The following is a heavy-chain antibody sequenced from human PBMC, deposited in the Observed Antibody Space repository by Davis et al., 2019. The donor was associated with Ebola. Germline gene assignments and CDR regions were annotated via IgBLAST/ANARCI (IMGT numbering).Heavy chain of an antibody. CDR3: AKDIDIVVVPAAMCH. D-gene: IGHD2-2*01. CDR1: GFTFSSYS. Sequence: PGGSLRLSCAASGFTFSSYSMNWVRQAPGKGLEWVSSISSSSSYIYYADSVKGRFTISRDNAKNSLYLQMNSLRAEDTALYYCAKDIDIVVVPAAMCHWGQGTLVTVSS. J-gene: IGHJ4*02. CDR2: ISSSSSYI. V-gene: IGHV3-21*04.